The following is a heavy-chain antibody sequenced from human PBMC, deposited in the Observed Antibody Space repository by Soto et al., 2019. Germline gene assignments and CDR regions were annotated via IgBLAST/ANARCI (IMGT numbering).Heavy chain of an antibody. CDR2: IYYSGST. CDR3: ARAMRGSYLRYFDY. V-gene: IGHV4-59*01. D-gene: IGHD1-26*01. J-gene: IGHJ4*02. CDR1: GGSISSYY. Sequence: QVQLQESGPGLVKPSETLSLTCTVSGGSISSYYWSWIRQPPGKGLEWIGFIYYSGSTNYNPSLTSRVTISVDTSKNQFSLKLSSVIAADTAVYYCARAMRGSYLRYFDYWGQGTLVTVSS.